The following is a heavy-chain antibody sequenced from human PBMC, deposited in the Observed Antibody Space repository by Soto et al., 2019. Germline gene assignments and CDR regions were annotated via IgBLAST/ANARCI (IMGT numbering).Heavy chain of an antibody. J-gene: IGHJ4*02. V-gene: IGHV2-5*01. D-gene: IGHD2-21*01. Sequence: SGPTLVNPTQTLTLTCTFSAFSLSTNGVGVGWIRQPPGKPLEWLAVIYWNEDKRYSRSLKSRLSINKDTSKNQVVLTMTTMDPVDTATYYCVHTVMVHTIPGGHYFDYWGQGILVTVSS. CDR2: IYWNEDK. CDR3: VHTVMVHTIPGGHYFDY. CDR1: AFSLSTNGVG.